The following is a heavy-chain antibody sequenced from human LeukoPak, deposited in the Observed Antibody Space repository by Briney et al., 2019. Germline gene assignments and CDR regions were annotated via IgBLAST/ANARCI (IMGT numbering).Heavy chain of an antibody. D-gene: IGHD5-18*01. CDR2: IYYSGST. V-gene: IGHV4-30-4*01. J-gene: IGHJ3*02. CDR3: AGGGYNDAFDI. CDR1: GGSISSGDYY. Sequence: SETLSLTCTVSGGSISSGDYYWSWLRQPPGKGLEWIGYIYYSGSTYYNPSLKSRVTISVDTSKNQFSLKLSSVTAADTAVYYCAGGGYNDAFDIWGQGTMVTVSS.